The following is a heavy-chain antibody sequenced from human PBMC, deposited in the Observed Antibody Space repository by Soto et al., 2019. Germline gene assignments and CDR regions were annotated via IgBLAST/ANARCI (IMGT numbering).Heavy chain of an antibody. J-gene: IGHJ6*02. CDR2: IYYSGST. CDR1: GGSISSGGYY. CDR3: ARDLSGLSSDGLGMDV. D-gene: IGHD5-18*01. Sequence: QVQLQESGPGLVKPSQTLSLTCTVSGGSISSGGYYWSWIRQHPGKGLEWIGYIYYSGSTYYNPSLKSRVTISVDTSKNQFSLKLSSVTAADTAVYYCARDLSGLSSDGLGMDVWGQGTTVTVSS. V-gene: IGHV4-31*03.